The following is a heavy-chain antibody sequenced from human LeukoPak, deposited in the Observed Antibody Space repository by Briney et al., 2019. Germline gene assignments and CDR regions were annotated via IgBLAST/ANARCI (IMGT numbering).Heavy chain of an antibody. J-gene: IGHJ4*02. D-gene: IGHD1-26*01. CDR2: IHPTSGGT. CDR1: GYTFTGYY. CDR3: ARDGEFGSYYDY. V-gene: IGHV1-2*02. Sequence: ASVKVSCKASGYTFTGYYLHWVRQAPGQGLEWMGWIHPTSGGTNSAQKFRGRVTMTRDTSISTAYMELSGLRSDDTAVYYCARDGEFGSYYDYWGQGTLVTVSS.